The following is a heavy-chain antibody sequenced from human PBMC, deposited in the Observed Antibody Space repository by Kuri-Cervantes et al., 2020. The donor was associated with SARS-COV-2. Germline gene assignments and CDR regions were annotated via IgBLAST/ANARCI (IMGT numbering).Heavy chain of an antibody. Sequence: GGSLRLSCSASGFTVSSNYMSWVRQAPGKGLEWVSVIYSGGSTYYADTVMGRFTISRDNSKNTLYLQMNSLRAEDTAVYYCARERGLRGWFDPWGQGTLVTVSS. V-gene: IGHV3-53*01. CDR1: GFTVSSNY. CDR3: ARERGLRGWFDP. CDR2: IYSGGST. J-gene: IGHJ5*02.